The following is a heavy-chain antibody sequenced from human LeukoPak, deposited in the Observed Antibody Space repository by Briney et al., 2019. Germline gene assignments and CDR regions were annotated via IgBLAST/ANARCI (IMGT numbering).Heavy chain of an antibody. CDR2: INHSGST. Sequence: SETLSLTCAVYGGSFSGYYWSWIRQPPGKGLEWIGEINHSGSTNYNPSLKSRVTISVDTSKNQFSLKLSSVTAADTAVYYCASQYSSGWAFWGQGTLVTVSS. CDR1: GGSFSGYY. J-gene: IGHJ4*02. CDR3: ASQYSSGWAF. V-gene: IGHV4-34*01. D-gene: IGHD6-19*01.